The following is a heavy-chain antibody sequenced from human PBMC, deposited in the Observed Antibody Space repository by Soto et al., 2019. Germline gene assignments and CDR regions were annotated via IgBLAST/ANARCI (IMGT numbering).Heavy chain of an antibody. J-gene: IGHJ4*02. CDR3: ARDRRRYYDFWSGYEAYFDY. CDR2: INSDGSST. CDR1: GFTFSSYW. Sequence: EVQLLESGGGLVQPGGSLRLSCVASGFTFSSYWMHWVRQAPGKGLVWVSRINSDGSSTSYADSVKGRFTISRDNAKNTLYLQMNSLRAEDTAVYYCARDRRRYYDFWSGYEAYFDYWGQGTLVTVSS. V-gene: IGHV3-74*01. D-gene: IGHD3-3*01.